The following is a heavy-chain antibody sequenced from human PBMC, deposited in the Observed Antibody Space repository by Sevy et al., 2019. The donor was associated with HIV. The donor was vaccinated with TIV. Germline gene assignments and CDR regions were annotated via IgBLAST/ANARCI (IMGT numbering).Heavy chain of an antibody. CDR1: GFTFSNAW. D-gene: IGHD3-22*01. V-gene: IGHV3-15*07. Sequence: GGSLRLSCAASGFTFSNAWLNWVRQAPGKGLEWVGRIKSKTDGGTTDYAAPVKGRFTISRDDSKNTLYLQMNSLKTEDTAVYYCTTDPYYDDSTGSQPYFDYWGQGTLVTVS. CDR3: TTDPYYDDSTGSQPYFDY. J-gene: IGHJ4*02. CDR2: IKSKTDGGTT.